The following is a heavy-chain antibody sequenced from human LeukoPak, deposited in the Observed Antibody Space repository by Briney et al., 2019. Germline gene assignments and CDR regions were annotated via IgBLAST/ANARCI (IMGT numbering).Heavy chain of an antibody. V-gene: IGHV1-2*02. J-gene: IGHJ6*03. Sequence: ASVKVSCKASGYTFTGYYMHWVRQAPGQGLEWMGWINPNSGGTNYAQKFQGRVTMTRDTSISTAYMELSRLRSDNTAVYYCARGVSGIYYYYYMDVWGKGTTVTVSS. CDR3: ARGVSGIYYYYYMDV. CDR1: GYTFTGYY. D-gene: IGHD3-10*01. CDR2: INPNSGGT.